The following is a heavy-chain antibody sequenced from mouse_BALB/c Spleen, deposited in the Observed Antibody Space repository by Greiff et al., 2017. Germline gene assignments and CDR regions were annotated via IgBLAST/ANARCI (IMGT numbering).Heavy chain of an antibody. CDR2: IYPGSGST. D-gene: IGHD2-10*01. CDR1: GYTFTDYV. J-gene: IGHJ4*01. Sequence: VQLVESGPELVKPGASVKMSCKASGYTFTDYVISWVKQRTGQGLEWIGEIYPGSGSTYYNEKFKGKATLTADKSSNTAYMQLSSLTSEDSAVYFCARKAYYGNYENAMDYWGQGTSVTVSS. CDR3: ARKAYYGNYENAMDY. V-gene: IGHV1-77*01.